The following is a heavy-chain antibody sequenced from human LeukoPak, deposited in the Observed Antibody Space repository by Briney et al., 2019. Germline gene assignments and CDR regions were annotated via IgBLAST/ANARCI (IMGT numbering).Heavy chain of an antibody. J-gene: IGHJ4*02. CDR3: AKQLGYCSDGSCYFPY. D-gene: IGHD2-15*01. CDR1: GLTFNNYA. CDR2: ITSDGNKE. V-gene: IGHV3-30-3*02. Sequence: PGGSLRLSCAASGLTFNNYAMYWVRQAPGKGLEWLASITSDGNKEFHADSVQGRFTISRDNSKSTLCLQMNSLRAEDTAVYYCAKQLGYCSDGSCYFPYWGQGTLVTVSS.